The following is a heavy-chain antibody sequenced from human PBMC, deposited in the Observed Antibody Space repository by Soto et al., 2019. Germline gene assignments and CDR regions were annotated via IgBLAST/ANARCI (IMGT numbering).Heavy chain of an antibody. CDR3: VKDESINWYSGHFRH. D-gene: IGHD6-13*01. V-gene: IGHV3-9*01. CDR1: GFTFDDYA. J-gene: IGHJ1*01. Sequence: EVQLVESGGGLVQPGRSLRLSCAASGFTFDDYAMHWVRQVPWKGLEWVSCINWNSGSIGYADSVKGRFAISRDNAKNSLHLQMNSLRAEDTAFYYCVKDESINWYSGHFRHWGQGTLVTVSS. CDR2: INWNSGSI.